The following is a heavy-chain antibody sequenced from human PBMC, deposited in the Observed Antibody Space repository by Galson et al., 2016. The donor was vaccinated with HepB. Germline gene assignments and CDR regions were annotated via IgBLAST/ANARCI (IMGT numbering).Heavy chain of an antibody. J-gene: IGHJ6*02. V-gene: IGHV3-15*01. CDR2: IKSKTDGGTT. CDR3: TTDRMSYQDFYYYGMDV. Sequence: SLRLSCAASGFSFSNTWMSWVRQAPGKGLEWVGRIKSKTDGGTTDYAAPVKGRFTISRDDSKNTLYLQMNSLKTEDTAVYYCTTDRMSYQDFYYYGMDVWGQGTTVTVSS. CDR1: GFSFSNTW. D-gene: IGHD1-26*01.